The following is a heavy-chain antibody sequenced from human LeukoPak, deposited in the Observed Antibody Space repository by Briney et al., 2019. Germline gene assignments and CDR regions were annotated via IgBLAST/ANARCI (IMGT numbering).Heavy chain of an antibody. V-gene: IGHV1-69*05. CDR1: GGTFSSYA. D-gene: IGHD5-24*01. Sequence: SVKVSCKASGGTFSSYAISWVRQAPGQGLEWMGGIIPIFGTANYAQKFQGRVTMTRDMSTSTVYMELSSLRSEDTAVYYCARDGYNYAFDYWGQGTLVTVSS. CDR2: IIPIFGTA. J-gene: IGHJ4*02. CDR3: ARDGYNYAFDY.